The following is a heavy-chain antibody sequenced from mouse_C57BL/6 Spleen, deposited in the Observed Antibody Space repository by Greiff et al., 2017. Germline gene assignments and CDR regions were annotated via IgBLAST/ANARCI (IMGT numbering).Heavy chain of an antibody. CDR2: IYPGDGDT. J-gene: IGHJ1*03. CDR3: ARRYYYGSSPWYFDV. V-gene: IGHV1-80*01. Sequence: VKLQQSGAELVKPGASVKISCKASGYAFSSYWMNWVKQRPGKGLEWIGQIYPGDGDTNYNGKFKGKATLTADKSSSTAYMQLSSLTSEDSAVYFCARRYYYGSSPWYFDVWGTGTTVTVSS. CDR1: GYAFSSYW. D-gene: IGHD1-1*01.